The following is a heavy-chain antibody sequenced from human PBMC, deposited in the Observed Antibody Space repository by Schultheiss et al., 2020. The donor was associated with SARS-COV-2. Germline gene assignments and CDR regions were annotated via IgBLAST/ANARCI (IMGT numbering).Heavy chain of an antibody. J-gene: IGHJ4*02. CDR3: AREGDSNSWEYYFDY. V-gene: IGHV3-33*01. D-gene: IGHD6-13*01. CDR1: GFTFSSYG. CDR2: IWYDGSNK. Sequence: GESLKISCAASGFTFSSYGMRWVRQAPGKGLEWVAVIWYDGSNKYYADSVKGRFTISRDNSKNTLYLQMNSLRADDTAVYYCAREGDSNSWEYYFDYWGQGTLVTVSS.